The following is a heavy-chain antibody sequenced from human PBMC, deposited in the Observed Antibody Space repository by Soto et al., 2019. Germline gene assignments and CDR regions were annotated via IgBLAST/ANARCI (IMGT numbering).Heavy chain of an antibody. CDR2: ITAYNGNT. Sequence: ASVKVSCKASGFTFTSSAVQWVRQARGQRLEWIGWITAYNGNTNYAQKLQGRVTMTTDTSTSTAYMELRSLRSDDTAVYYCAREGPNHRLSWGQGTLVTVSS. J-gene: IGHJ5*02. CDR1: GFTFTSSA. D-gene: IGHD3-16*02. V-gene: IGHV1-18*01. CDR3: AREGPNHRLS.